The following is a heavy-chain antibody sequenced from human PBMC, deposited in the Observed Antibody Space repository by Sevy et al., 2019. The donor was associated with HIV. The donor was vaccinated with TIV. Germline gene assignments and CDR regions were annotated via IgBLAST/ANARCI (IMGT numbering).Heavy chain of an antibody. CDR1: GGSISSYY. Sequence: SETLSLTCTVSGGSISSYYWSWIRQPAGKGLEWIGRIYTSGSTNYNPSLKSRVTMSVDTSKNQFSLELSSVTAADTAVYYCARAKGDYDSSGYYRSNWFDPWGQGTLVTVSS. V-gene: IGHV4-4*07. CDR3: ARAKGDYDSSGYYRSNWFDP. CDR2: IYTSGST. D-gene: IGHD3-22*01. J-gene: IGHJ5*02.